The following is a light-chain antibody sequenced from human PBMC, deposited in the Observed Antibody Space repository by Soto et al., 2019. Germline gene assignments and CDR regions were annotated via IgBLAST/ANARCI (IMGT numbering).Light chain of an antibody. V-gene: IGKV3-15*01. CDR3: QHYNNWPPWT. J-gene: IGKJ1*01. CDR2: GAS. Sequence: EMVMPQSPATLSVSPGESATLSCRASQSVSSNLAWYQQKPGQAPTLLIYGASTRVTGVPARFSGSGSGTEFILIISSLQSEDFAVYYCQHYNNWPPWTVGQGNKVDIK. CDR1: QSVSSN.